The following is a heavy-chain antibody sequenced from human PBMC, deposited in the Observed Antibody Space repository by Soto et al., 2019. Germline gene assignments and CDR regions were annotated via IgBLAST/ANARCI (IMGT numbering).Heavy chain of an antibody. CDR2: IGTAGDT. CDR1: GFNFSSYD. V-gene: IGHV3-13*01. CDR3: ARRGRGSSWYAREGDYYYYGVDV. D-gene: IGHD6-13*01. Sequence: EVQLVESGGGLVQPGGSLRLSCAASGFNFSSYDMHWVRQVTGKGLEWVAIIGTAGDTFSPGSVKGRFTISRENAKNSLYLQMNNLRAEDTAVYYCARRGRGSSWYAREGDYYYYGVDVWGQGTTVTVSS. J-gene: IGHJ6*02.